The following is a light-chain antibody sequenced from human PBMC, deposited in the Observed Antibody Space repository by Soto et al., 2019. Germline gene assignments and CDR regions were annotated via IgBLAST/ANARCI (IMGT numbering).Light chain of an antibody. CDR3: SSYSNTATPVV. CDR1: SSDVGGYNY. J-gene: IGLJ2*01. CDR2: DVT. Sequence: QSVLTQPASVSGSPGQSITISCTGTSSDVGGYNYVSWYQQRPGKAPKLMIYDVTNRPSGVSNRFSASKSGNTASLTISGLQAEDETDYYCSSYSNTATPVVFGGGTKLTVL. V-gene: IGLV2-14*01.